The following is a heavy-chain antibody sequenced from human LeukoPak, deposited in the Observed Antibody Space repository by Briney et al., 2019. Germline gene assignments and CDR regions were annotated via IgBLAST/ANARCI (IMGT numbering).Heavy chain of an antibody. Sequence: ETLFLTCAVYGGSFSGYYWSWIRQPPGKGLEWIVEINHSGSTNYNPSLKSRVTISVDTSKNQFSLKLSSVTAADTAVYYCARASKLLWFGEWWFDPWGQGTLVTVSS. CDR1: GGSFSGYY. CDR2: INHSGST. V-gene: IGHV4-34*01. CDR3: ARASKLLWFGEWWFDP. D-gene: IGHD3-10*01. J-gene: IGHJ5*02.